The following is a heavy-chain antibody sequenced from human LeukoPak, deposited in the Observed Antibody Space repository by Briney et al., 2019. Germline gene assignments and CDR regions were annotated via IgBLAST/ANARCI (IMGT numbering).Heavy chain of an antibody. J-gene: IGHJ3*02. Sequence: PGGSLRLSCAASGFTFSSYWMSWVRQAPGKGLEWVANIKQDGSEKYYVDSVKGRFTISRDNAKNSLYLQMNSLRAEDTAVYYCASVTTSDAFDIWGQGTMVTVSS. V-gene: IGHV3-7*01. CDR2: IKQDGSEK. CDR1: GFTFSSYW. D-gene: IGHD4-17*01. CDR3: ASVTTSDAFDI.